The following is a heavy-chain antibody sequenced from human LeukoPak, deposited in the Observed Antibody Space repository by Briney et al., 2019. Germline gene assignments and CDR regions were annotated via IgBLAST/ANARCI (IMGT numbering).Heavy chain of an antibody. V-gene: IGHV3-48*03. J-gene: IGHJ4*02. CDR3: ARDLRIISVDY. CDR1: GFTFSTYE. CDR2: ISGSGSVV. D-gene: IGHD3-10*01. Sequence: QPGGSLRLSCAASGFTFSTYEMNGVRQAPGKGLEWVSYISGSGSVVYYADAVKGRFTISRDNAKNSLFLQMNSLRVEDTAVYYCARDLRIISVDYWGQGTLVTVSS.